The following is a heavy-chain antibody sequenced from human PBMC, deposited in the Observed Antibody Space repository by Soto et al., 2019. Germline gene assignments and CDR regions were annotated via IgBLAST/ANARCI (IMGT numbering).Heavy chain of an antibody. CDR3: ARGRKNYYGSGSYYTFFPLTWFDP. CDR2: INHSGST. Sequence: SETLSLTCAVYGGSLSGYYWSWIRQPPGKGLEWIGEINHSGSTNYNPSLKSRVTISVDTSKNQFSLKLSSVTAADTAVYYCARGRKNYYGSGSYYTFFPLTWFDPWGQGTLVTVSS. J-gene: IGHJ5*02. D-gene: IGHD3-10*01. V-gene: IGHV4-34*01. CDR1: GGSLSGYY.